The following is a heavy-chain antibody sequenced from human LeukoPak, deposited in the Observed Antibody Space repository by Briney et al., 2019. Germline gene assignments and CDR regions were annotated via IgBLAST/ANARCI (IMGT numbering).Heavy chain of an antibody. V-gene: IGHV3-48*03. D-gene: IGHD3-22*01. CDR3: ARDSSGYYPYYFDY. CDR1: GFTFSGYE. CDR2: ISSSGSTI. J-gene: IGHJ4*02. Sequence: GGSLRLSCAASGFTFSGYEMNWVRQAPGKGLEWVSYISSSGSTIYYADSVKGRFTISRDNAKNSLYLQMNSLRAEDTAVYYCARDSSGYYPYYFDYWGQGTLVTVSS.